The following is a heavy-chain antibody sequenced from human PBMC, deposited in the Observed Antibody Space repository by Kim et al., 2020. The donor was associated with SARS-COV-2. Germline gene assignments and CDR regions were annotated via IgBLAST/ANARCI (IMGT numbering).Heavy chain of an antibody. V-gene: IGHV3-7*01. CDR2: IKQDGSEK. J-gene: IGHJ3*02. Sequence: GGSLRLSCAASGFTFSIYWMSWVRQAPGKGLEWVANIKQDGSEKYYVDSVKGRFTISRDNAKNSLYLQMNSLRAEDTAVYYCARVDILTGLDAFDIWGQGTMVTVSS. CDR3: ARVDILTGLDAFDI. CDR1: GFTFSIYW. D-gene: IGHD3-9*01.